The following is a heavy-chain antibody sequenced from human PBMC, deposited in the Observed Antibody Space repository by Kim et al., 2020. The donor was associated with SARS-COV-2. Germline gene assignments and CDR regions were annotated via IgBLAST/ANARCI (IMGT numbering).Heavy chain of an antibody. CDR1: GGSISSSNW. CDR2: IYHSGST. Sequence: SETLSLTCAVSGGSISSSNWWSRVRQPPGKGLEWIGDIYHSGSTNYNPSLKSRVTMSVDKSKNQFSLRLSSVTAADTAVYYCATAGYSSGWYDYWGQGTLVTVSS. CDR3: ATAGYSSGWYDY. J-gene: IGHJ4*02. V-gene: IGHV4-4*02. D-gene: IGHD6-19*01.